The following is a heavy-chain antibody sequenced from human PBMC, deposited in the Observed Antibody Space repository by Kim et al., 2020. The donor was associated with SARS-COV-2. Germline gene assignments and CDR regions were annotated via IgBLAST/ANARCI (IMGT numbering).Heavy chain of an antibody. CDR2: IIPILGIV. V-gene: IGHV1-69*04. J-gene: IGHJ6*02. CDR1: GGTFSSYA. Sequence: SVKVSCKASGGTFSSYAISWVRQAPGQGLEWMGRIIPILGIVNYAQKFQGRVTITADKSTSTAYMELSSLRSEDTAVYYCARTMVRGVISLSGMDVWGQGTTVTVSS. CDR3: ARTMVRGVISLSGMDV. D-gene: IGHD3-10*01.